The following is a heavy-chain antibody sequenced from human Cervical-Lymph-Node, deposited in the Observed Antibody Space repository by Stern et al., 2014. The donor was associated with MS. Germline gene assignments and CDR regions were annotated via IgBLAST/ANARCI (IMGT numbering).Heavy chain of an antibody. D-gene: IGHD2-21*02. CDR1: GFTFSNG. CDR2: ISSDESKK. J-gene: IGHJ1*01. V-gene: IGHV3-30*03. CDR3: ARGDCGRDCYYFHH. Sequence: VHLVESGGGVVQPGGSLRLSCAVSGFTFSNGMHWVRQAPGKGLGWVALISSDESKKYYAGSVKGRFTISRDNSKNTHYLQMNSLRAEDTAVYYCARGDCGRDCYYFHHWGQGTLVTVSS.